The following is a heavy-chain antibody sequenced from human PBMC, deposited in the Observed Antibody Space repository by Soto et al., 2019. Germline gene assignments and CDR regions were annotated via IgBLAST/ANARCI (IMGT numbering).Heavy chain of an antibody. D-gene: IGHD4-17*01. CDR1: GGSFSGYY. CDR3: VRDVPTTVVTSDSDAFDI. Sequence: SETLSRTCAVYGGSFSGYYWSWIRQPPWKGLEWIGQINHSGSTNYNPSLKSRVTISVDTSKNQFSLKLSSVTAADTAVYYCVRDVPTTVVTSDSDAFDIWGQGTMVT. J-gene: IGHJ3*02. V-gene: IGHV4-34*01. CDR2: INHSGST.